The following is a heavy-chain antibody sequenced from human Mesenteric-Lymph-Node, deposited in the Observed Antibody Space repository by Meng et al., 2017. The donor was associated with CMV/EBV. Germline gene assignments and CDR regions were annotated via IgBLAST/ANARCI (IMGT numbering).Heavy chain of an antibody. J-gene: IGHJ5*02. V-gene: IGHV4-34*01. CDR1: GGSFSGC. D-gene: IGHD3-3*01. CDR2: INHTGST. Sequence: SETLSLTCAVYGGSFSGCIRQPPGKGLGWIGEINHTGSTNYSPSLKSRVTISIDTSKNQFSLKLSSVTAADTAVYYCARVDFWSGYYMRSSNWFDPWGQGTLVTVSS. CDR3: ARVDFWSGYYMRSSNWFDP.